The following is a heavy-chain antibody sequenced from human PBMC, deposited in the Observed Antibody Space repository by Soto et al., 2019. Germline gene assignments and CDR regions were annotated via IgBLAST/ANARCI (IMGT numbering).Heavy chain of an antibody. V-gene: IGHV1-69*01. CDR1: GGTFSSYA. CDR2: IIPIFGTA. Sequence: QVQLVQSGAEVKKPGSSVKVYCKASGGTFSSYAISWVRQAPGQGPEWMGGIIPIFGTANYAQKFQGRVTITADESTGTAYMELSSLRSEDTAVYYCARDELYSYGYGYWGQGTLVTVSS. CDR3: ARDELYSYGYGY. J-gene: IGHJ4*02. D-gene: IGHD5-18*01.